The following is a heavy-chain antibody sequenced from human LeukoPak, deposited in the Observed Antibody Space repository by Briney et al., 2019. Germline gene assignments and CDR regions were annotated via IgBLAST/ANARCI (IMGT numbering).Heavy chain of an antibody. Sequence: ASVKVSCKASGDTFSSYAISWVRQAPGQGLEWMGGIIPIFGTANYAQKFQGRVTITADESTSTAYMELSSLRSEDTAVYYYAGALGYSGPPSSDYWGQGTLVTVSS. D-gene: IGHD5-12*01. CDR2: IIPIFGTA. CDR1: GDTFSSYA. V-gene: IGHV1-69*13. J-gene: IGHJ4*02. CDR3: AGALGYSGPPSSDY.